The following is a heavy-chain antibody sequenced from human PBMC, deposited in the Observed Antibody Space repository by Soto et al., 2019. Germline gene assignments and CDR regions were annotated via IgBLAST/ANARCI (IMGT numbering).Heavy chain of an antibody. J-gene: IGHJ4*02. CDR1: GFTFSDHY. CDR3: AKDGSGLTIDY. D-gene: IGHD3-3*01. Sequence: GGSLRLSCATSGFTFSDHYMDWVRQAPGKGLEWVAVISYDGSNKYYADSVKGRFTISRDNSKNTLYLQMNSLRAEDMAVYYCAKDGSGLTIDYWGQGTLVTVSS. V-gene: IGHV3-30*18. CDR2: ISYDGSNK.